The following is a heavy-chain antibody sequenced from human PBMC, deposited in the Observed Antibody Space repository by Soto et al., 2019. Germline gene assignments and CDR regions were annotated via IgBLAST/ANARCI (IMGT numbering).Heavy chain of an antibody. D-gene: IGHD2-2*01. J-gene: IGHJ6*02. CDR2: IIPSSEKT. V-gene: IGHV1-69*01. CDR1: GGTFSSYA. CDR3: ARSQGSSTSLEIYYYYYYGMDV. Sequence: QVQLVQSGAEVKKPGSSVKVSCKASGGTFSSYAISWVRQAPGQGLEWMGGIIPSSEKTNYAQKFQGRVPITADESKSTAYMELSSLRSEDTAVYYCARSQGSSTSLEIYYYYYYGMDVWGQGTTVTVSS.